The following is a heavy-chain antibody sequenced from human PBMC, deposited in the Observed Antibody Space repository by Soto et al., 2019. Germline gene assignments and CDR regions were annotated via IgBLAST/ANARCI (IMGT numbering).Heavy chain of an antibody. CDR1: GYTFTSYY. J-gene: IGHJ6*02. CDR3: ARDLGPKITMVRGAPVDYYYYGMDV. D-gene: IGHD3-10*01. CDR2: INPSGGSK. V-gene: IGHV1-46*01. Sequence: ASVKVSCKASGYTFTSYYMHWVRQAPGQGLEWMGIINPSGGSKSYAQRFQGRVTMTRDTSTSTVYMELSSLRSEGTAVYYCARDLGPKITMVRGAPVDYYYYGMDVWGQGSTVTVS.